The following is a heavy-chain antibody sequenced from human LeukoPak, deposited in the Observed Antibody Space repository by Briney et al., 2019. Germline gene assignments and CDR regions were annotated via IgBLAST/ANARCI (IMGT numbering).Heavy chain of an antibody. CDR3: AKDYDSSGYYYFDY. CDR2: ISWNSNSI. D-gene: IGHD3-22*01. CDR1: GFTFEDYA. J-gene: IGHJ4*02. V-gene: IGHV3-9*01. Sequence: GRSLRLSCAASGFTFEDYAMHWVRQGPGKGLEWVLGISWNSNSIGYADSVKGRFTITRDNAKNALYLQMNNLRTEDTALYYCAKDYDSSGYYYFDYWGQGTQVTVSS.